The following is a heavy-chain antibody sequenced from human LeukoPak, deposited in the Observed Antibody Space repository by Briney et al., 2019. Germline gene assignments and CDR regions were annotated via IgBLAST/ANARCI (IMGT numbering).Heavy chain of an antibody. J-gene: IGHJ5*02. CDR2: ISSDGVYT. V-gene: IGHV3-21*01. D-gene: IGHD3-3*02. CDR3: ARDILGGVGNWFDP. CDR1: GFTFNVYS. Sequence: GGSLRLSCEVSGFTFNVYSMNWVCQAPGEGLQWVASISSDGVYTYYADSVKGRFTISRDNAKDSLYLQMVTLSAEDTAVYYCARDILGGVGNWFDPWGQGTLVTVSS.